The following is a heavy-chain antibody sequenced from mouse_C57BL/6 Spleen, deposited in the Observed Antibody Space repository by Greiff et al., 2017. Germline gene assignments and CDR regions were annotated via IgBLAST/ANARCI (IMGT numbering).Heavy chain of an antibody. J-gene: IGHJ4*01. CDR3: ARGTGAYAMDY. CDR1: GYTFTSYW. Sequence: QLQQPGAELVKPGASVKLSCKASGYTFTSYWMHWVKQKPGQGLEWIGMIHPNSGSTNYNEKFKSKATLTVDKSSSTAYMQLSSLTSEDSAVYYCARGTGAYAMDYWGQGTSVTVSS. D-gene: IGHD4-1*01. V-gene: IGHV1-64*01. CDR2: IHPNSGST.